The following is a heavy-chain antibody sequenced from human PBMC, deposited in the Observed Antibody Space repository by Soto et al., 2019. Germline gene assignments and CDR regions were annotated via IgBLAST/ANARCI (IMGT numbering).Heavy chain of an antibody. Sequence: QVQLVESGGGVVQPGRSLRLSCAASGFIFSSYGMQWVRQAPGKGLEWVGVVSYDGTIGYYADSVKGRFTISRDNSKNTLYVQMNSLRVEDAAVYYCAKSLGGSRWCVAEDWGQGTLVTVSS. CDR2: VSYDGTIG. V-gene: IGHV3-30*18. CDR1: GFIFSSYG. CDR3: AKSLGGSRWCVAED. J-gene: IGHJ4*02. D-gene: IGHD6-13*01.